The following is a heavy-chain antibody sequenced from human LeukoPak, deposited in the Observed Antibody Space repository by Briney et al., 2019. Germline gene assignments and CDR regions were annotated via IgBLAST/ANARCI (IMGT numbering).Heavy chain of an antibody. D-gene: IGHD6-6*01. CDR1: GFTVSSSY. V-gene: IGHV3-53*01. CDR2: IYSGGST. CDR3: ARDRHFEDSSSSKYYYYYYMDV. J-gene: IGHJ6*03. Sequence: GGSLRLSCAASGFTVSSSYMNWVRQAPGKGLEWVSVIYSGGSTYYADSVKGRFTISRDNSKNTLYLQMNSLRAEDTAVYYCARDRHFEDSSSSKYYYYYYMDVWGKGTTVTVTS.